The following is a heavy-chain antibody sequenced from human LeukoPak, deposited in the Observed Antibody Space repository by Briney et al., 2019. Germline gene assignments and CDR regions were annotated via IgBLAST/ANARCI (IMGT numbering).Heavy chain of an antibody. V-gene: IGHV1-18*01. Sequence: ASVKVSCKASGYTFTSYGISWVRQAPGQGLEWMGWISAYNGNTNYAQRLQGRVTMTTDTSTSKAYMELRSLRSDDTAVYYCARDLLPDYYDSSGDAFDIWGQGTMVTVSS. CDR2: ISAYNGNT. J-gene: IGHJ3*02. CDR1: GYTFTSYG. D-gene: IGHD3-22*01. CDR3: ARDLLPDYYDSSGDAFDI.